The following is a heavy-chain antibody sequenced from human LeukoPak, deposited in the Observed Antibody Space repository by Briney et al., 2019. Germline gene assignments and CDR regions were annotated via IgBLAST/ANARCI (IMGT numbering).Heavy chain of an antibody. CDR3: ARDAGGYPDY. V-gene: IGHV5-51*01. D-gene: IGHD2-8*02. J-gene: IGHJ4*02. CDR1: GYSFTDCW. Sequence: GESLKISCKGAGYSFTDCWIGRMCQMPGKDLEWLGTIYPGNSETRYRPSLQGQVTISADKSITTAYLQWSNLKASDTAMYFCARDAGGYPDYWGQGTLVTVSS. CDR2: IYPGNSET.